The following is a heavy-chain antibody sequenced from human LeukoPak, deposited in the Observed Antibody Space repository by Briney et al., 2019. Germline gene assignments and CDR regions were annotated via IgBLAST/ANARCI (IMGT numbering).Heavy chain of an antibody. CDR3: ARQRCYGVSCYRSDQYYYMDV. CDR2: IYSSVLT. J-gene: IGHJ6*03. CDR1: EFTFSTYA. Sequence: GSLRLSCAASEFTFSTYAMSWVRQAPGKGLEWIGYIYSSVLTNYNPSLKSRVSISINTSRSQFSLELISVTAADTAVYYCARQRCYGVSCYRSDQYYYMDVWGKGTTVTVSS. D-gene: IGHD2-15*01. V-gene: IGHV4-4*09.